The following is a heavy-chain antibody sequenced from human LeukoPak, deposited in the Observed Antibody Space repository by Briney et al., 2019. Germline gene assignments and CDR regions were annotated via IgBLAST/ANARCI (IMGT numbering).Heavy chain of an antibody. CDR3: AKRPDCSTTNCFRFEY. J-gene: IGHJ4*02. Sequence: PGGSLRLSCAASGFTFSSLWMSWVRQAPGQGLEWVSSINGDGGSTYYAESVKGRFTVSRDNSKNTLYLQMDSLRAEDTAVYYCAKRPDCSTTNCFRFEYWGQGTLVTVPS. V-gene: IGHV3-23*01. CDR2: INGDGGST. D-gene: IGHD2-2*01. CDR1: GFTFSSLW.